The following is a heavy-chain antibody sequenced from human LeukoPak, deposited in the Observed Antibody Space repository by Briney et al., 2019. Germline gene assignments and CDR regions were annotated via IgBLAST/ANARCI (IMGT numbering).Heavy chain of an antibody. CDR3: AKAPPDFYYFDY. Sequence: GGSLRLSCAASGFTFSTYAMSWVRQTPGKGLEWVSTISGGGDTSYADSLKGRVTISRDISKNTLYLQMNGLRAEDTAVYYCAKAPPDFYYFDYWGQGTLVTVSS. V-gene: IGHV3-23*01. CDR1: GFTFSTYA. J-gene: IGHJ4*02. CDR2: ISGGGDT.